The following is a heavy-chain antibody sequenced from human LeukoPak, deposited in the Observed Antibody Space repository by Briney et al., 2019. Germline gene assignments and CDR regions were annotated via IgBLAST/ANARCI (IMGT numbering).Heavy chain of an antibody. J-gene: IGHJ6*02. D-gene: IGHD1-26*01. V-gene: IGHV3-48*03. Sequence: GGSLTLSCAASGFPFSSYDMNWVRQAPGKGLEWVSHISSSGTTIHYADSVKGRFTISRDNAKNSLYLQMNSLRVEETAVYYCGRDLSGSYSYYYYGLDVWGQGTTVTVSS. CDR3: GRDLSGSYSYYYYGLDV. CDR2: ISSSGTTI. CDR1: GFPFSSYD.